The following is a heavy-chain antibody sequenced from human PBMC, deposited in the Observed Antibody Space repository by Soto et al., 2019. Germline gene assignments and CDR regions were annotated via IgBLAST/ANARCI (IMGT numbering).Heavy chain of an antibody. CDR2: ISAHNGNT. CDR1: GYAFTTYG. J-gene: IGHJ4*02. CDR3: ARGRYGDY. V-gene: IGHV1-18*01. D-gene: IGHD1-1*01. Sequence: QVHLVQSGAEVKKPGASVKVSCKGSGYAFTTYGITWVRQAPGQGLEWMGWISAHNGNTKYARKLQGRVTVTRDTYTRTAYMELRSLRSDATAVYYCARGRYGDYWGQGALVTVSS.